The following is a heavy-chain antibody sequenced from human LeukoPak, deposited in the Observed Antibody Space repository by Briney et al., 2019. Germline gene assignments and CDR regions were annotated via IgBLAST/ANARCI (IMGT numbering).Heavy chain of an antibody. J-gene: IGHJ4*02. CDR3: ARGYSGYDPTYFDY. D-gene: IGHD5-12*01. V-gene: IGHV4-59*01. CDR2: IYYCGST. CDR1: GGSISSYY. Sequence: KTSETLSLTCTVSGGSISSYYWSWIRQPPGKGLEWIGYIYYCGSTKYNPSLKSRVTISGDTSKKQFSLKLSSVTAADTAVYYCARGYSGYDPTYFDYWGQGTLVTVSS.